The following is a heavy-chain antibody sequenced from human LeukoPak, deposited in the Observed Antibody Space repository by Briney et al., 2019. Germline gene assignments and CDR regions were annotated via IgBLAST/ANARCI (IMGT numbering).Heavy chain of an antibody. Sequence: GASVKVSCNASGYTFTTYGITWVRQAPGQGPEWMGWINTYNGNTNYIQRLQGRVTMTTDTSTSTAYMELRSLGSDDTAVYYCARNSHGYSSGWLQFNFDYWGQGTLVTVSS. CDR3: ARNSHGYSSGWLQFNFDY. J-gene: IGHJ4*02. D-gene: IGHD6-19*01. CDR1: GYTFTTYG. CDR2: INTYNGNT. V-gene: IGHV1-18*01.